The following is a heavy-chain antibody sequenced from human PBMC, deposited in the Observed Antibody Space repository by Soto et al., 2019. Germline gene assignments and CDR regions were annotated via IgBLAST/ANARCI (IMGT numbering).Heavy chain of an antibody. CDR1: GFTFISYG. J-gene: IGHJ6*03. D-gene: IGHD3-3*01. CDR3: ARGDDFWSDYYYYYMDV. Sequence: GGSLRVSCAASGFTFISYGMHWVRQAPGKGLEWVAVIWYDGSNKYYADSVKGRFTISRDNSKNTLYLQMNSLRAEDTAVYYCARGDDFWSDYYYYYMDVWGKGTTVTVS. CDR2: IWYDGSNK. V-gene: IGHV3-33*01.